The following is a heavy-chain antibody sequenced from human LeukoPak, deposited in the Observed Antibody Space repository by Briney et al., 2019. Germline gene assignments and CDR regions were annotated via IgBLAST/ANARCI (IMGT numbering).Heavy chain of an antibody. CDR1: GGSVSSSSYY. J-gene: IGHJ4*02. V-gene: IGHV4-39*07. CDR3: ARDSSSGWYDGVY. CDR2: IYYSGST. Sequence: KPSETLSLTCTVSGGSVSSSSYYWGWIRQPPGKGLEWIGSIYYSGSTYYNPSLKSRVTISVDTSKNQFSLKLSSVTAADTAVYYCARDSSSGWYDGVYWGQGTLVTVSS. D-gene: IGHD6-19*01.